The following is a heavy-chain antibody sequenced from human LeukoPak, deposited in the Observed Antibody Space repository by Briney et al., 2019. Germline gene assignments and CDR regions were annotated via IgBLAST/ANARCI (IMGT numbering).Heavy chain of an antibody. V-gene: IGHV3-21*01. D-gene: IGHD2-2*02. CDR2: ISSSSSYI. CDR3: ARDPHTSDFDL. J-gene: IGHJ2*01. Sequence: PGGSLRLSCAASGFTFSSYSMNWVRQTPGEGLEWVSSISSSSSYIYYADSAKGRFTISKDNAKNSLHLQMTSRRAEDTAGYYCARDPHTSDFDLWGGGTLVTVSS. CDR1: GFTFSSYS.